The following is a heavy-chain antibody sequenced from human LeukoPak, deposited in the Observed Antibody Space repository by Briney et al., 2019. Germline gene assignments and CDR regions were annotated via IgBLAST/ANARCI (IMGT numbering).Heavy chain of an antibody. CDR1: GFTFSSNS. CDR2: ISTSSSYI. V-gene: IGHV3-21*01. J-gene: IGHJ4*02. CDR3: ARVGSWCSSLGCAIDY. Sequence: GGSLRLSCAASGFTFSSNSMNWVRQAPGKGLEWVSFISTSSSYIYYADSVKGRFTLSRDNARNSLYLQMNSLRAEDTAVYYCARVGSWCSSLGCAIDYWGQGTLVTVSS. D-gene: IGHD2-2*01.